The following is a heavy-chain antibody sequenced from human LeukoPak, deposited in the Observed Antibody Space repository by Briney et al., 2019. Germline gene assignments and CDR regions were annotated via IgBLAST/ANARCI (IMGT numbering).Heavy chain of an antibody. V-gene: IGHV4-4*07. CDR3: ARGLRGAATPYAFDI. J-gene: IGHJ3*02. CDR2: IYTSGST. D-gene: IGHD2-15*01. Sequence: SETLSLTCTVSGGSISSYYWSWIRQPAGKGLEWIGRIYTSGSTNYNPSLKSRVTISVDTSKNQFSLKLSSVTAADTAVYYCARGLRGAATPYAFDIWGQGTMVTVSS. CDR1: GGSISSYY.